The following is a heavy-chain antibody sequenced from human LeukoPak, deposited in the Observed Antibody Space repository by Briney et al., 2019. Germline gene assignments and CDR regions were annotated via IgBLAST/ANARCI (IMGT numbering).Heavy chain of an antibody. CDR2: ISPHNGNT. J-gene: IGHJ4*02. V-gene: IGHV1-18*01. D-gene: IGHD3-3*01. CDR1: GYTFNHYG. Sequence: ASVKVSCKVSGYTFNHYGISWVRQAPGQGLEWMGRISPHNGNTDYAQKFQGRVTMTTHTSTTTAYMELRSLRSEDTAVYYCARELWSGNYNIWGQGTLVSVSS. CDR3: ARELWSGNYNI.